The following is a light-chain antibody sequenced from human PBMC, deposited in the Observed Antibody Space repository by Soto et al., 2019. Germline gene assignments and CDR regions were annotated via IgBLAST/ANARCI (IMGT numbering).Light chain of an antibody. Sequence: DIQMTQSPSTLSASVGYRFTITCRASQNVNKWLAWFQQKPGKVPKLLIFDASTLQTGVPSRFGGGGSGTEFTLTISGLQPDDFATYYCQQYNSYSPWTFGPGAKVDIK. CDR2: DAS. CDR3: QQYNSYSPWT. J-gene: IGKJ1*01. V-gene: IGKV1-5*01. CDR1: QNVNKW.